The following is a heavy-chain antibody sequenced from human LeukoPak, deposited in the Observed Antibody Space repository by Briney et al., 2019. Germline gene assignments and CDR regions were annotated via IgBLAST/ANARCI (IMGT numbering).Heavy chain of an antibody. J-gene: IGHJ4*02. CDR1: GFTVSSNY. CDR2: IYSGGST. CDR3: ARMAWGSRFFDY. V-gene: IGHV3-66*01. D-gene: IGHD3-16*01. Sequence: GGSLRLSCAASGFTVSSNYMSWVRQAPGKGLEWVSVIYSGGSTYYADSVKGRFTISRDNSKNTLYLQMNSLRAEDTAVYYCARMAWGSRFFDYWGQGTLVTVSS.